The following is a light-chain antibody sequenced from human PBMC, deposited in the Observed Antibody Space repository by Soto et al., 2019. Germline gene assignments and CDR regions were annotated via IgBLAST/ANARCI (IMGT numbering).Light chain of an antibody. CDR3: QQLHSHRPWT. Sequence: DIQLTQSPSFLSASVGDRVTITCRASQGISSYLAWYQQKPGKAPKLLIYAASTLQSGVPSRFSGSGSGTEFTLTISSLQPEDSATDYCQQLHSHRPWTFGQVTTVEIK. CDR2: AAS. CDR1: QGISSY. J-gene: IGKJ1*01. V-gene: IGKV1-9*01.